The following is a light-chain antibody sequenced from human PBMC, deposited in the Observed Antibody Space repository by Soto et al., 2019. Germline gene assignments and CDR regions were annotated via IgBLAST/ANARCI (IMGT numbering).Light chain of an antibody. CDR1: QSVSSN. J-gene: IGKJ1*01. V-gene: IGKV3-15*01. CDR3: QQYNNWPRT. Sequence: EILMTQSPATLSVSPGERATLSCRASQSVSSNLAWYQQKPGQAPRLLIYGASTWATGLPARFSGSGSGTEFTLTISSLQPEDFAAYYCQQYNNWPRTFGQGTKVEIK. CDR2: GAS.